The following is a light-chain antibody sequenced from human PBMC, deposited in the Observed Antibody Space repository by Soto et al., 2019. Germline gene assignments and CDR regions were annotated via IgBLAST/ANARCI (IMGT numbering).Light chain of an antibody. J-gene: IGLJ2*01. Sequence: QSALTQPASVSGSPGQSITISCTGTSSDVGGYNYVSWYQQHPGKAPKLMIYDVSNRPSGVSDRFSGSKSGNTASLTISVLQAEDEADYYCSSYTSGSTHVVFGGGTKLTVL. CDR2: DVS. CDR3: SSYTSGSTHVV. CDR1: SSDVGGYNY. V-gene: IGLV2-14*01.